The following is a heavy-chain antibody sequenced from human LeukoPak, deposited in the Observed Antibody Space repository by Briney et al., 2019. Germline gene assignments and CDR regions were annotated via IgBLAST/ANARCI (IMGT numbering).Heavy chain of an antibody. D-gene: IGHD3-16*02. CDR1: GFTFSSYG. Sequence: GGSLRLSCAASGFTFSSYGMHWVRQAPGKGLEWVAVISYDGSNKYYADSVKGRFTISRDNSKNTLYLQMNSLRAEDTAVYYCAKAKSLQSDAFDIWGQGTMVTVSS. CDR2: ISYDGSNK. V-gene: IGHV3-30*18. CDR3: AKAKSLQSDAFDI. J-gene: IGHJ3*02.